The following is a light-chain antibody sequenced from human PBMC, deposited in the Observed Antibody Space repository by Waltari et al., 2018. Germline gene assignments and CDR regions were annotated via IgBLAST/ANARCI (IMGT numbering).Light chain of an antibody. CDR2: GTS. CDR3: QQYDGEVVT. CDR1: QSVTSIS. Sequence: ALTPSPGTRALSPGERTTLSWRASQSVTSISLSWYQQKLGQAPRLLIYGTSSRATGTPDRFSGSGSGTDFTLTISRLEPEDVAVYYCQQYDGEVVTFGGGTKVEI. V-gene: IGKV3-20*01. J-gene: IGKJ4*01.